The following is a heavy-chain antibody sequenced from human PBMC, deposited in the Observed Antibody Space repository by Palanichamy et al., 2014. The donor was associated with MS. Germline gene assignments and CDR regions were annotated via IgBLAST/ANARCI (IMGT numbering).Heavy chain of an antibody. CDR3: AKRGCITCPYNWYFDL. CDR1: GFTFNDFF. CDR2: LSYDGADR. J-gene: IGHJ2*01. D-gene: IGHD4-11*01. V-gene: IGHV3-23*01. Sequence: EVQLLESGGGLVQPGGSLRLSCAASGFTFNDFFMSWVRQAPGKGLEWVSGLSYDGADRFYADSVKGRFTISRDNSENTVYLLMNSLGVEDTAVYYCAKRGCITCPYNWYFDLWGRGTLVTVSS.